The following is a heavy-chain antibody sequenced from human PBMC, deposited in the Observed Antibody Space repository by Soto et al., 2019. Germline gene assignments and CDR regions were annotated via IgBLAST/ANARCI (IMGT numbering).Heavy chain of an antibody. CDR2: IVVGSGNT. CDR1: GFTFTSSA. Sequence: SVKVSCKASGFTFTSSAIQWVRQARGQRLEWIGWIVVGSGNTNYAQKFQERVTITRDMSTSTAYMELSSLRSEDTAVYYCAALRGYYYYYYMDVWGKGTTVTVSS. J-gene: IGHJ6*03. V-gene: IGHV1-58*02. CDR3: AALRGYYYYYYMDV.